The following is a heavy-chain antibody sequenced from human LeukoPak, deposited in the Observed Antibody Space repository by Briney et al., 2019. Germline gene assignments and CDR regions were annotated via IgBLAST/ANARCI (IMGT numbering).Heavy chain of an antibody. D-gene: IGHD3-3*01. CDR1: GFTFSSYV. V-gene: IGHV3-23*01. Sequence: PGGSLRLSCAASGFTFSSYVMSWARQGPGKGLEWVSTISSSGGGTYYADSVKGRFTISRDNSKSTLYLQMNSLRVEDTAVYYCAKGPNFWITPIAFDIWGQGTMVTVSS. CDR2: ISSSGGGT. J-gene: IGHJ3*02. CDR3: AKGPNFWITPIAFDI.